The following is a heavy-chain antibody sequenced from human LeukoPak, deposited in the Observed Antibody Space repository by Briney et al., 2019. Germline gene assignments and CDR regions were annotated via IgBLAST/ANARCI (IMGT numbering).Heavy chain of an antibody. D-gene: IGHD2-15*01. J-gene: IGHJ3*02. CDR1: GGSISSYY. Sequence: SETLSLTCTVSGGSISSYYWSWIRQPPGKGLKWMGYIYYSGSTNYNPSLKSRVTISVDTSKNEFSLKLSSVTAADTAVYYCARGLILGYCNGGSCPGNAFDIWGQGTMVTVSS. V-gene: IGHV4-59*01. CDR3: ARGLILGYCNGGSCPGNAFDI. CDR2: IYYSGST.